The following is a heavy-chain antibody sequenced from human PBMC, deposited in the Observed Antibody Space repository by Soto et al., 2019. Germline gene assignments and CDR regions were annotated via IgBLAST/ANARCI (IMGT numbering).Heavy chain of an antibody. CDR1: GFTFGSYS. CDR2: ISSLSSPR. J-gene: IGHJ4*02. V-gene: IGHV3-48*02. Sequence: PGGSLRLSCAASGFTFGSYSMNWVRQAPGKGLEWISYISSLSSPRYYAESVEGRFIISRNNAKNSLYLQMNSLRDEDTAVYFCVREDILGARSFDYWGQGTRVTVS. CDR3: VREDILGARSFDY. D-gene: IGHD1-26*01.